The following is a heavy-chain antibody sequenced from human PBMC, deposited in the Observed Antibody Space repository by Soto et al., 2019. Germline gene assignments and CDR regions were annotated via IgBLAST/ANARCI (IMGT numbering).Heavy chain of an antibody. D-gene: IGHD6-19*01. CDR3: AREDSSGWYSRYFDY. CDR1: GYTLTSYG. CDR2: ISAYNGNT. Sequence: ASVKVSCKASGYTLTSYGISWVRQAPGQGLEWMGWISAYNGNTNYAQKLQGRVTMTTDTSTSTAYMELRGLRSDDTAVYYCAREDSSGWYSRYFDYWGQGTLVTVSS. V-gene: IGHV1-18*01. J-gene: IGHJ4*02.